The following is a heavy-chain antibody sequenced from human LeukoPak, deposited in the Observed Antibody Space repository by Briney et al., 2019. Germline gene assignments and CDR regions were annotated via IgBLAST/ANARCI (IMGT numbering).Heavy chain of an antibody. CDR3: AREPIGLERRLGAHNWFDP. CDR1: GFTFSSYW. D-gene: IGHD1-1*01. V-gene: IGHV3-74*01. Sequence: GGSLRLSCAASGFTFSSYWMHWVRQAPGKGLVWVSRINADGSSTSYADSVKGRFTISRDNAKNTLYLQMNSLRAEDTAVYYCAREPIGLERRLGAHNWFDPWGQGTLVTVSS. CDR2: INADGSST. J-gene: IGHJ5*02.